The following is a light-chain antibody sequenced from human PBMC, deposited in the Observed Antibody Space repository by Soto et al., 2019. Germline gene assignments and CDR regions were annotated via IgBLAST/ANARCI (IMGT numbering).Light chain of an antibody. CDR2: DAS. V-gene: IGKV3-11*01. CDR3: QQRSNWRVT. Sequence: EIVLTQSPATLSLSPGERATLSCRASQSVNIYLAWYQQKPGQAPRLLIYDASNRATGIPARFSGSGSGTEFTLTISSLEPEDIAVYYCQQRSNWRVTFGGGTKVEIK. CDR1: QSVNIY. J-gene: IGKJ4*01.